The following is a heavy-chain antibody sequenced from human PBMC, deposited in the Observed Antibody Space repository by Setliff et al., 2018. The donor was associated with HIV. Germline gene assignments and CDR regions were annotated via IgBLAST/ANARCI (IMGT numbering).Heavy chain of an antibody. CDR3: ARLYSTVTPDI. CDR1: GGSISSSSYY. V-gene: IGHV4-39*01. CDR2: IYYSGTT. D-gene: IGHD2-21*01. J-gene: IGHJ6*04. Sequence: SSETLSLTCTVSGGSISSSSYYWGWIRQPPGKGLEWLGTIYYSGTTYYNPSLKSRVTISVDTSKNQFSLKLSSVTAADTAVYYCARLYSTVTPDIWGKGTTVTVSS.